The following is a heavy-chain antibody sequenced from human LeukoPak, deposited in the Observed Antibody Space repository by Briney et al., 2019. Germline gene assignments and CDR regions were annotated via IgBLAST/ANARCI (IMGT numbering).Heavy chain of an antibody. V-gene: IGHV1-69*01. D-gene: IGHD6-19*01. J-gene: IGHJ1*01. CDR3: ASPPSSGWHDRTAEYFQH. CDR2: IIPIFGTA. Sequence: ASVKVSCKASGGTFSSYAISWVRQAPGQGLEWMGGIIPIFGTANYAQKLQGRVTITADESTSTAYMELSSLRSEDTAVYYCASPPSSGWHDRTAEYFQHWGQGTLVTVSS. CDR1: GGTFSSYA.